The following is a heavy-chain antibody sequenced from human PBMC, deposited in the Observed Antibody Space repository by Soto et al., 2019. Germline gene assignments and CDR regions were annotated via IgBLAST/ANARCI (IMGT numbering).Heavy chain of an antibody. D-gene: IGHD1-1*01. CDR3: AGEPRYSTSRYHDPFDM. Sequence: NPSETLSLTCTVSGGSISTDYWNWIRQPPGKGLEWIAYISYSGITNYNPSLKSRVTISVDTSKNQFSLKLNSVTAADTAVYYCAGEPRYSTSRYHDPFDMWGQGTMVTVSS. V-gene: IGHV4-59*01. CDR2: ISYSGIT. CDR1: GGSISTDY. J-gene: IGHJ3*02.